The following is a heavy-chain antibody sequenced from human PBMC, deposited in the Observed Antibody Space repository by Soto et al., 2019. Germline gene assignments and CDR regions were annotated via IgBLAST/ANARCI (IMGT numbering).Heavy chain of an antibody. CDR1: GGSFSGYY. V-gene: IGHV4-34*01. Sequence: QVQLQQWGAGLLKPSETLSLTCAVYGGSFSGYYWTWNRQTPGKGLEWIGEINHSGSTNYNPSLKSRVSISADTSKKQFSLNLTSVTAADTAVYYCARGECSSNYCFTRWALDIWGQGTVVTVSS. CDR2: INHSGST. D-gene: IGHD2-2*01. CDR3: ARGECSSNYCFTRWALDI. J-gene: IGHJ3*02.